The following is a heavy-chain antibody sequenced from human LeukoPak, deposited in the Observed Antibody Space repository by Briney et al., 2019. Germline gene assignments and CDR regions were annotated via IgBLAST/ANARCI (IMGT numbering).Heavy chain of an antibody. CDR2: ISAYNGNT. CDR3: ARDYYYYDSSGYSAAPDY. Sequence: ASVKVSCKASGYTFTSYGISWVRQAPGQGLEWMGWISAYNGNTNYAQKLQGRVTMTTDTSTSAAYMELRSLRSDDTAVYYCARDYYYYDSSGYSAAPDYWGQGTLVTVSS. D-gene: IGHD3-22*01. J-gene: IGHJ4*02. V-gene: IGHV1-18*01. CDR1: GYTFTSYG.